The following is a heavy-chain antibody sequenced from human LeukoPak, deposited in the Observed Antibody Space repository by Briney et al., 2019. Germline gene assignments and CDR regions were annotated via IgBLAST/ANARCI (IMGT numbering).Heavy chain of an antibody. CDR2: ISANGGST. V-gene: IGHV3-64D*06. J-gene: IGHJ4*02. Sequence: GGSLRLSCSASGFTFSNYGMHWVRQAPGKGLEYVSAISANGGSTDYADSVKGRFTISRDNSKNTLYLQMSGLRAEDTAVYYCVKGSSLLRFLEWLSAPYFDYWGQGTLVTVSS. CDR3: VKGSSLLRFLEWLSAPYFDY. D-gene: IGHD3-3*01. CDR1: GFTFSNYG.